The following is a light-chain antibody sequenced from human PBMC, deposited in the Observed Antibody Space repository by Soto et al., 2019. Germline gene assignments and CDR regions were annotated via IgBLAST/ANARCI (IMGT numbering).Light chain of an antibody. J-gene: IGKJ1*01. CDR2: GAS. Sequence: EIVMTQSPATLSVSPGGRATLSCRASQSISDTFASYQQKPGQAPRLLIHGASTRATGFPARFSGSGSGTDFTLTISSLQSEDFAVYYCQQYNNWPWTFGQGTKVDIK. CDR3: QQYNNWPWT. CDR1: QSISDT. V-gene: IGKV3-15*01.